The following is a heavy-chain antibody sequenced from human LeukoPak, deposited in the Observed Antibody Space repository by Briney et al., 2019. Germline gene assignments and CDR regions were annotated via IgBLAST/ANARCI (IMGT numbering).Heavy chain of an antibody. CDR3: ARQGYDYVWGSYRNYYFDY. V-gene: IGHV3-23*01. CDR2: ISGSGGST. D-gene: IGHD3-16*02. CDR1: GFTFSSYA. Sequence: GGSLRLSCAASGFTFSSYAVSWVRQAPGKGLEWVSAISGSGGSTYYADSVKGRFTISRDNSKNTLYLQMNSLRAEDTAVYYCARQGYDYVWGSYRNYYFDYWGQGTLVTVSS. J-gene: IGHJ4*02.